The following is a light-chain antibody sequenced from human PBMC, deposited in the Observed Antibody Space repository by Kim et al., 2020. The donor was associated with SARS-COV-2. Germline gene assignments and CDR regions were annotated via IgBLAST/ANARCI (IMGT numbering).Light chain of an antibody. Sequence: VDVGQTVRITCQGDSLRTYYATWYQQKPGQAPILVIYGKNTRPSGIPDRFSGSTSGNTASLTITGTQAGDEADYYCNSRDSNDNVVFGGGTQLTVL. CDR1: SLRTYY. CDR2: GKN. CDR3: NSRDSNDNVV. J-gene: IGLJ2*01. V-gene: IGLV3-19*01.